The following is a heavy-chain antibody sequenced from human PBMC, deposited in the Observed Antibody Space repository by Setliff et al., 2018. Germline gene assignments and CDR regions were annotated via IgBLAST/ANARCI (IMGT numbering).Heavy chain of an antibody. J-gene: IGHJ4*02. CDR1: GFTFRDYY. V-gene: IGHV4-34*01. D-gene: IGHD3-22*01. CDR2: INHTGNT. Sequence: PGGSLRLPCATSGFTFRDYYMSWIRQPPGKGLELFGEINHTGNTNYNPTLKSRVTISVDTSKNQFSLKLISVTAADTAVFYCARLSGYYCDYWGQGTLVTVSS. CDR3: ARLSGYYCDY.